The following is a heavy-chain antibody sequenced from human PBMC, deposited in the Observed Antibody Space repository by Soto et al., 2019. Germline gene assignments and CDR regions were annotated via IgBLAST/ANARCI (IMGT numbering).Heavy chain of an antibody. Sequence: QVQLQQWGAGLLKPSETLSLTCAVYGGSFSTYYWSWIRQPPGTGLEYIWEINHSGSTNYNPSLKSRVTMSVDTSKNQFSLKLSSVTAADTAVYYCARARYCSGGSCYLVYAFDIWGQGTMVTVSS. J-gene: IGHJ3*02. CDR2: INHSGST. CDR3: ARARYCSGGSCYLVYAFDI. V-gene: IGHV4-34*01. CDR1: GGSFSTYY. D-gene: IGHD2-15*01.